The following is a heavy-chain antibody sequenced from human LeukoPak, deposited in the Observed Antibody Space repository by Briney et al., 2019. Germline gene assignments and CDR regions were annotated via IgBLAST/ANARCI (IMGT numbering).Heavy chain of an antibody. V-gene: IGHV6-1*01. CDR2: TYCRSKWYN. Sequence: SPTLSLTFAISADSVSINSAAWNWIRQSPSRGLEWLGRTYCRSKWYNDYAVSVKSRITINPDTSKNQFSLQLNSVTPEDTAVYYCARSSRGSRAFDSWGQGTMVTVSS. CDR1: ADSVSINSAA. CDR3: ARSSRGSRAFDS. J-gene: IGHJ3*02. D-gene: IGHD3-16*01.